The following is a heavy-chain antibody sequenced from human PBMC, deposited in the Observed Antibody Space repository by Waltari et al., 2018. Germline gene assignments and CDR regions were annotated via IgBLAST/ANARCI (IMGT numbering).Heavy chain of an antibody. J-gene: IGHJ4*02. CDR2: GDPEDGKI. CDR3: ATLESYCSGASCHINDY. Sequence: EVQLVQSGAEVKKPGATVKISCKVSGYIFTDYYMHWVQQAPGKGLEWVGLGDPEDGKIIKEGKFQGRVTITADTSTDTAYMELSSLRSEDTAVYYCATLESYCSGASCHINDYWGQGTLVTVSS. CDR1: GYIFTDYY. D-gene: IGHD2-15*01. V-gene: IGHV1-69-2*01.